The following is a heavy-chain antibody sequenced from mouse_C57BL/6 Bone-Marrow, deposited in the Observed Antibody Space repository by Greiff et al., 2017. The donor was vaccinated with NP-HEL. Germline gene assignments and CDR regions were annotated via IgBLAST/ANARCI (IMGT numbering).Heavy chain of an antibody. V-gene: IGHV1-64*01. J-gene: IGHJ2*01. CDR1: GYTFTSYW. Sequence: QVQLQQPGAELVKPGASVKLSCKASGYTFTSYWMHWVKQRPGQGLEWIGMIHPNSGSTNYNEKFKSKATLTVDKSSSTAYMQLSSLTSEDSAVYYCAKNRFIYYGKDYWGQGTTLTVSS. CDR2: IHPNSGST. CDR3: AKNRFIYYGKDY. D-gene: IGHD2-1*01.